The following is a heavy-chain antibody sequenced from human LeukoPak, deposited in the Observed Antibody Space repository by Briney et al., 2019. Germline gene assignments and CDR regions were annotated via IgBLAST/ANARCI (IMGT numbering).Heavy chain of an antibody. D-gene: IGHD3-3*01. Sequence: GASVKVSCKASGYTFTSYGISWVRQAPGQGLEWMGWISAYNGNTNYAQKLQGRVTMTTDTSTSTAYMELRSLRSDDTAVYYCARAQVPREGLFSSCRSSWCWFDPWGQGTLVTVSS. CDR2: ISAYNGNT. J-gene: IGHJ5*02. CDR3: ARAQVPREGLFSSCRSSWCWFDP. V-gene: IGHV1-18*01. CDR1: GYTFTSYG.